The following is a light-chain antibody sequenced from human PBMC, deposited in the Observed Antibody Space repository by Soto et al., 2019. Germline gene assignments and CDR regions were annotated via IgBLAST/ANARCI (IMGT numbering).Light chain of an antibody. J-gene: IGKJ3*01. CDR2: KAS. Sequence: DIQMTQSPSTLSASVVDRVTITCRASQSISSWLAWYQQKPGKAPKLLIYKASSLESGVPSRFSGSGSGTEFTLTISSLQPDDFATYYCQQYNSAFTFGPGTKVDIK. CDR3: QQYNSAFT. CDR1: QSISSW. V-gene: IGKV1-5*03.